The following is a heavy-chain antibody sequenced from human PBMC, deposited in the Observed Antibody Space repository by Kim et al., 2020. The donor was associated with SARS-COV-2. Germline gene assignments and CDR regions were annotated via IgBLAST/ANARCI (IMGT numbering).Heavy chain of an antibody. Sequence: SVKVSCKASGGTFSSYAISWVRQAPGQGLEWMGGIIPIFGTANYAQKFQGRVTITADESTSTAYMELSSLRSEDTAVYYCARVGPRTSGQYYYYYYGMDVWGQGTTVTVSS. CDR3: ARVGPRTSGQYYYYYYGMDV. V-gene: IGHV1-69*13. CDR2: IIPIFGTA. CDR1: GGTFSSYA. D-gene: IGHD4-17*01. J-gene: IGHJ6*02.